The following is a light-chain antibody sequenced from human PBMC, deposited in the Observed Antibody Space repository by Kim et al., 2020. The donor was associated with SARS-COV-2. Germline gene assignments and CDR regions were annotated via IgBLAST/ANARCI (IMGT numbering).Light chain of an antibody. Sequence: LSASVGVTVTITCRASESIIRWLASYQQKPGKAPKLLIYDASTLESGVPSRFSGSGSGTEFALTISSLKPDDFATYYCQQYNTYYTFGQGTKLEI. V-gene: IGKV1-5*01. CDR3: QQYNTYYT. CDR1: ESIIRW. CDR2: DAS. J-gene: IGKJ2*01.